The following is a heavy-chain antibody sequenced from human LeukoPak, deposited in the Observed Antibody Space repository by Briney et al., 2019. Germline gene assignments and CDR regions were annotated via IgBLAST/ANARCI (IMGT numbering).Heavy chain of an antibody. V-gene: IGHV1-18*01. CDR3: ARSSMVRGVITY. CDR1: GYTFTSYG. CDR2: ISAYNGNT. J-gene: IGHJ4*02. D-gene: IGHD3-10*01. Sequence: ASVKVSCKASGYTFTSYGISWVRQAPGQGLEWMGWISAYNGNTNYAQTLQGRVTMTTDTSTSTAYMEMRSLRSDDTAVYYCARSSMVRGVITYWGQGTLVTVSS.